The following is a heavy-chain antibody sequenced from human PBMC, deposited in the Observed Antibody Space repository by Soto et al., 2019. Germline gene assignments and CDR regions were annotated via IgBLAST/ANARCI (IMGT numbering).Heavy chain of an antibody. V-gene: IGHV3-33*01. CDR3: VRDFGMGKYFDN. Sequence: QVQLVESGGGVVQSGMSLRLSCAASGFYFPTYGMHWVRQAPGKGLEWVAVIGHDGSRTISADSVKGRFTISRDNSKNTLYLQMNSLRGDDTAVYYCVRDFGMGKYFDNWGQGTLVTVSS. CDR1: GFYFPTYG. J-gene: IGHJ4*02. CDR2: IGHDGSRT. D-gene: IGHD3-16*01.